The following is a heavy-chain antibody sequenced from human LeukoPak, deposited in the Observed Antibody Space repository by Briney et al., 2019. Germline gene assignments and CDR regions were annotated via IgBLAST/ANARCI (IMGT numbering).Heavy chain of an antibody. J-gene: IGHJ4*02. CDR1: GFTFSSYA. D-gene: IGHD3-22*01. V-gene: IGHV3-30*04. Sequence: GGSLRLSCAASGFTFSSYAVHWVRQAPGKGLEWVAVISYDGSNKYYADSVKGRFTISRDNSKNTLYLQMNSLRAEDTAVYYCARDRDYYDSSGYYGYFDYWGQGTLVTVSS. CDR3: ARDRDYYDSSGYYGYFDY. CDR2: ISYDGSNK.